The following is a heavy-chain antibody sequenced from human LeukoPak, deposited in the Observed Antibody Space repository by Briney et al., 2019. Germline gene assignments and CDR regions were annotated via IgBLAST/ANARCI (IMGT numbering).Heavy chain of an antibody. CDR1: GYIFTSYG. CDR2: ISGYDGHT. J-gene: IGHJ4*02. D-gene: IGHD1-26*01. V-gene: IGHV1-18*01. CDR3: ARSPLAGATRVDF. Sequence: ASVRVSCKASGYIFTSYGISWLRQAPGQGLEGMGWISGYDGHTKYAQKVQGRVTMTTDTSTNTVYMELRSLTSDDTAVYYCARSPLAGATRVDFWGQGTLVTVSS.